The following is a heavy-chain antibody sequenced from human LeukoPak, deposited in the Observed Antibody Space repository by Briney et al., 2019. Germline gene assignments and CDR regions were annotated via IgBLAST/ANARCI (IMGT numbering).Heavy chain of an antibody. CDR1: RFTFSDYC. D-gene: IGHD3-22*01. CDR3: AKAPMIVVVPYYYGMDV. V-gene: IGHV3-23*01. J-gene: IGHJ6*02. Sequence: GGSLRLSCAASRFTFSDYCMSWIRQAPGKGLEWVSAISGSGGSTYYADSVKGRFTISRDNSKNTLYLQMNSLRAEDTAVYYCAKAPMIVVVPYYYGMDVWGQGTTVTVSS. CDR2: ISGSGGST.